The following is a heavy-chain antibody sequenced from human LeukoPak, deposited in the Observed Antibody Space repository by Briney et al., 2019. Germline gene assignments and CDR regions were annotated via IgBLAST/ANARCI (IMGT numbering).Heavy chain of an antibody. CDR3: ARSKQQWLPHYYFDY. CDR2: VYYTGST. V-gene: IGHV4-59*01. CDR1: GGSISTYY. Sequence: SETLSLTCTVSGGSISTYYWSWIRQPPGKGLEWIGYVYYTGSTSYNPSLQSRVTMSVDTSKIQFSLKLSSVTAADTAVYYCARSKQQWLPHYYFDYWGQGTLVTVSS. D-gene: IGHD6-19*01. J-gene: IGHJ4*02.